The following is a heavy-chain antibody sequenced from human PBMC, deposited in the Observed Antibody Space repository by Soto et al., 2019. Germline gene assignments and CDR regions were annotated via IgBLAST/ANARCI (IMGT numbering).Heavy chain of an antibody. Sequence: QVQLVESGGGVVQPGRSLRLSCTASGFTFSNYGMHWVRQAPGKGLEWVGFIWYDGSKQYHADSVKGRFTISRANSKNTLYLQMNSLRAEDTAVYFCARTYYDVLTGFGWSFDLWGRGTLVTVSS. CDR3: ARTYYDVLTGFGWSFDL. V-gene: IGHV3-33*03. J-gene: IGHJ2*01. D-gene: IGHD3-9*01. CDR1: GFTFSNYG. CDR2: IWYDGSKQ.